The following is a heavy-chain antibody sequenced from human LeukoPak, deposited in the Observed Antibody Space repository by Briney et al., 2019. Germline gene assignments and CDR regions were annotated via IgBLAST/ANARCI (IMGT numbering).Heavy chain of an antibody. V-gene: IGHV1-46*01. CDR1: GYTFTGYY. J-gene: IGHJ6*03. Sequence: ASVNVSCKASGYTFTGYYMHWVRQAPGQGLEWMGIINPSGGSTSYAQKFQGRVTMTRDTSTSTVYMELSSLRSEDTAVYYCARAGRATIFGVVIRYYYYYMDVWGKGTTVTVSS. D-gene: IGHD3-3*01. CDR2: INPSGGST. CDR3: ARAGRATIFGVVIRYYYYYMDV.